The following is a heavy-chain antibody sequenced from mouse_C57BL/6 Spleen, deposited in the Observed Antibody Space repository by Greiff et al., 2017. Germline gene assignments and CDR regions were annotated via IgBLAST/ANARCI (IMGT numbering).Heavy chain of an antibody. CDR1: GYTFTDYY. CDR2: INPNNGGT. V-gene: IGHV1-26*01. CDR3: ARTRRSPPHYFDY. Sequence: EVQLQQSGPELVKPGASVKISCKASGYTFTDYYMNWVKQSHGKSLEWIGDINPNNGGTSYNQKFKGKATLTVDKSSSTAYMELRSLTSEDSAVYYCARTRRSPPHYFDYWGQGTTLTVSS. J-gene: IGHJ2*01.